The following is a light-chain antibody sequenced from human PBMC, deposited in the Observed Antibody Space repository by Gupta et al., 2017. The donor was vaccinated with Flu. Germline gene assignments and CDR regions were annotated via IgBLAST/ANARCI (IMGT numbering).Light chain of an antibody. CDR2: SSN. CDR3: AAWDDRLKVYV. CDR1: RSNIEVNS. J-gene: IGLJ1*01. V-gene: IGLV1-44*01. Sequence: QSVLTQPPSASGTTGERVTISCSGSRSNIEVNSVNWYQQLPGTSPKLLIWSSNQRASGAPDQFSCYKSGTYAFRDIXGXQSEDEXDSSGAAWDDRLKVYVLGTGTKVTVL.